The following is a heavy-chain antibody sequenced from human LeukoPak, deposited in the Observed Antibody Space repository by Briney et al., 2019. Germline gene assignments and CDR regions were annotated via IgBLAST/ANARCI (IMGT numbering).Heavy chain of an antibody. CDR3: AKDMEDYGGNSFDS. D-gene: IGHD4-23*01. V-gene: IGHV3-43*01. CDR2: MSWNGHNT. CDR1: GFAFDEYT. J-gene: IGHJ5*01. Sequence: GGSLRLSCAASGFAFDEYTFNWVRQAPGKGLEWVSLMSWNGHNTYYSDSVKGRFTISRDNSKNSIYLEMKDLRIEDTALYYCAKDMEDYGGNSFDSWGEGTLVTVSS.